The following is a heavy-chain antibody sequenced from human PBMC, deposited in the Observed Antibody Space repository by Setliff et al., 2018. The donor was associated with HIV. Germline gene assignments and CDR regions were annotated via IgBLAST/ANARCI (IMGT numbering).Heavy chain of an antibody. CDR2: IYHSGST. Sequence: SETLCLTCTVSGGSISSGSYYWSWIRQPPGKGLEWIGSIYHSGSTYYNPSLKSRVTISLDTSKNQFSLKLSSVTAADTAVYYCARVGYYDSSFDYWGQGTQVTVSS. CDR3: ARVGYYDSSFDY. V-gene: IGHV4-39*07. J-gene: IGHJ4*02. D-gene: IGHD3-22*01. CDR1: GGSISSGSYY.